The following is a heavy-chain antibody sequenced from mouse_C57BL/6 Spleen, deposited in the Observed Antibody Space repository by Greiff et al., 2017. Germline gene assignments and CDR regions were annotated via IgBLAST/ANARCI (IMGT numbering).Heavy chain of an antibody. CDR1: GYTFTSYW. Sequence: QVQLQQPGTELVKPGASVKLSCKASGYTFTSYWMHWVKQRPGQGLEWIGEIFPGSGSTYYNEKFKGKATLTVDTSSSTAYMQLSSLTSEDSAVYFCARGAAVVATDYAMDYWGQGTSVTVSS. CDR3: ARGAAVVATDYAMDY. CDR2: IFPGSGST. D-gene: IGHD1-1*01. J-gene: IGHJ4*01. V-gene: IGHV1-56*01.